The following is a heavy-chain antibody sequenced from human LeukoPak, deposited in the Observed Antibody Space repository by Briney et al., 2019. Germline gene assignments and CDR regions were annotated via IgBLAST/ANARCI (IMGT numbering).Heavy chain of an antibody. CDR2: IYPGDSDT. D-gene: IGHD5-18*01. CDR1: AYSSTSYW. Sequence: GESLKISCKGSAYSSTSYWIGCVRQMPGKSLQWMGIIYPGDSDTRYSPSFQSQVTISADKSISTASLQWSSLKASDTAMYYCARLSRGYSYGYGTRTYYYYYGMDVWGQGTTVTVSS. V-gene: IGHV5-51*01. J-gene: IGHJ6*02. CDR3: ARLSRGYSYGYGTRTYYYYYGMDV.